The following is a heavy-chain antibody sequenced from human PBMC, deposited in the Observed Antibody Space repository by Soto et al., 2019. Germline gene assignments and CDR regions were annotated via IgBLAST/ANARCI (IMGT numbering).Heavy chain of an antibody. V-gene: IGHV4-59*08. CDR3: ARLGEETTTSSNLDNWFDP. CDR1: GGSMSSYY. J-gene: IGHJ5*02. CDR2: IYYSGST. Sequence: PSETLSLTCTVSGGSMSSYYWSWIRQPPGKGLEWIGYIYYSGSTNYNPSLKSRVTISVDTSKNQFSLKLSSVTAADTAVYYCARLGEETTTSSNLDNWFDPWGQGTLVTVSS. D-gene: IGHD4-17*01.